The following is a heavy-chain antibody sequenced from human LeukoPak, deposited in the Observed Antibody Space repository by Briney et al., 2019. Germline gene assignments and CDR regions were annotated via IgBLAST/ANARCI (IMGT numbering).Heavy chain of an antibody. D-gene: IGHD5-24*01. J-gene: IGHJ3*02. Sequence: GGSLRLSCAASGFTFSSYAMSWVRQAPGKGLEWVSATSGSGGSTYYADSVQGRFTISRDNSKNTLYLQMNSLRAEDTAVYYCAKGRDGYNDAFDIWGQGTMVTVSS. CDR3: AKGRDGYNDAFDI. V-gene: IGHV3-23*01. CDR2: TSGSGGST. CDR1: GFTFSSYA.